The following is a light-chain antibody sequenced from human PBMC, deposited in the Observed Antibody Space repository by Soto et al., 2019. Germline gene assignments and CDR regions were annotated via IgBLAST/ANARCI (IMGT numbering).Light chain of an antibody. Sequence: IHMTQSPSSLSASVGDRVTITCRASQRITTYLNWYQQKPGKAPKLLISTAATLQGGVPSRFSGSGSGTDFTLTITTLQSEDFATYFCPQSYSTPYTFGQGTKLEIK. J-gene: IGKJ2*01. CDR3: PQSYSTPYT. CDR1: QRITTY. CDR2: TAA. V-gene: IGKV1-39*01.